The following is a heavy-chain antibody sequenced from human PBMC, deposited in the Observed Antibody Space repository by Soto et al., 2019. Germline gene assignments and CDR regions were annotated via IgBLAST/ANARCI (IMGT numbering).Heavy chain of an antibody. D-gene: IGHD4-17*01. J-gene: IGHJ6*02. CDR2: FDPEDGET. V-gene: IGHV1-24*01. Sequence: QVQLVQSGAEVKKPGASVKVSCKVSVYTLTELSMHWVRQAPGKGLEWMGGFDPEDGETIYAQKFQGRVTMTADTSTDTAYMELISMNSEDTAVYYGSTGNRDGDGGAYYYGMDVWGQGTTVTVSS. CDR3: STGNRDGDGGAYYYGMDV. CDR1: VYTLTELS.